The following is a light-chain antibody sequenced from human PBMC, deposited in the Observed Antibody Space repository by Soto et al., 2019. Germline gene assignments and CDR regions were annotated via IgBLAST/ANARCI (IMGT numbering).Light chain of an antibody. CDR2: YAS. J-gene: IGKJ4*01. Sequence: DIQMTQSPSSLSASEGDRVTITCQSSHDVIRNLNWFQQKPGEAPQLLIYYASNFERGVPSRFSGSGSGTDFTLTVSILQTEDVATYYCQQYNSMLSFGGGTDVEIK. V-gene: IGKV1-33*01. CDR1: HDVIRN. CDR3: QQYNSMLS.